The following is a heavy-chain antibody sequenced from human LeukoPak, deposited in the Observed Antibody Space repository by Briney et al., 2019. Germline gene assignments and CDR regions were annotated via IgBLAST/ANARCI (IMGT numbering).Heavy chain of an antibody. V-gene: IGHV3-23*01. CDR3: ARTGYNYGTPLNN. J-gene: IGHJ4*02. CDR1: GFTFSSYA. CDR2: ITYIDNSA. D-gene: IGHD5-18*01. Sequence: GGSLRLSCAASGFTFSSYAMSWVRQAPGKGLEWVSGITYIDNSAYYADSVKGRFTISRDNSKNTLFLQMSSLRAEDTAVYYCARTGYNYGTPLNNWGQGTLVTVSS.